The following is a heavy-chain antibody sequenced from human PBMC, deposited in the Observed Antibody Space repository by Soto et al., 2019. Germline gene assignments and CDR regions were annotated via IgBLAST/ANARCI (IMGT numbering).Heavy chain of an antibody. CDR2: IIPIFGTA. D-gene: IGHD3-3*01. V-gene: IGHV1-69*13. CDR1: GCTFISYA. CDR3: AHIRGDCYNFWSGRLYYFDH. J-gene: IGHJ4*02. Sequence: SVQVSCMASGCTFISYAIIWVRQAPGQGLEWMGGIIPIFGTANYAQKFQGRVTITADESTSTAYMALSSLRSEDTAVYYWAHIRGDCYNFWSGRLYYFDHWGQGTLVTVSS.